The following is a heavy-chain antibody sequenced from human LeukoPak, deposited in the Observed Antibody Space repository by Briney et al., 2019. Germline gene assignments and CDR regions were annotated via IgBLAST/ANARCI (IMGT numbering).Heavy chain of an antibody. J-gene: IGHJ4*02. V-gene: IGHV3-66*01. CDR1: GFNVSSTY. CDR2: INSGGTT. D-gene: IGHD1-26*01. CDR3: ARDHPVGATSFDS. Sequence: PGGSLILSCVASGFNVSSTYMNWVRQAPGKGLEWVSLINSGGTTYYPDSVKGRFTIARDNSKNTLFLQMNSLRAEDTAFHYCARDHPVGATSFDSWGQGTLVTVSS.